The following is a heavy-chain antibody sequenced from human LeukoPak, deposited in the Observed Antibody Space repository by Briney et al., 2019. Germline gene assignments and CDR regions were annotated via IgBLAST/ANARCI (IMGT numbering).Heavy chain of an antibody. V-gene: IGHV3-23*01. CDR3: AKVSIVVVPSFDY. J-gene: IGHJ4*02. Sequence: GGSLRLSCAASGFTFSSYAMSWVRQAPGKGVEWVSAISGSGGSTYYADSVKGRFTISRENSKNTLYLQMNSLRAEDTAVYYCAKVSIVVVPSFDYWGQGTLVTVSS. CDR2: ISGSGGST. D-gene: IGHD3-22*01. CDR1: GFTFSSYA.